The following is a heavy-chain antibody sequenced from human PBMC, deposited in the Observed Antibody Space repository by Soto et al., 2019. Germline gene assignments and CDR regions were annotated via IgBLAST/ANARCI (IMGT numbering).Heavy chain of an antibody. Sequence: GGSLRLSCAASGFTFSSYWMYWVRQAPGVGLVYVSHINTDGRSTTYADSVKGRFTISRDNAKNTLYLQMNSLRAEDTAVYHCARDAWGGVYYFDYWGQGTLVTVSS. CDR2: INTDGRST. CDR3: ARDAWGGVYYFDY. V-gene: IGHV3-74*01. CDR1: GFTFSSYW. D-gene: IGHD3-16*01. J-gene: IGHJ4*02.